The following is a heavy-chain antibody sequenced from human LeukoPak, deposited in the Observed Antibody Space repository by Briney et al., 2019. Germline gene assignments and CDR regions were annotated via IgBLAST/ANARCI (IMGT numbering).Heavy chain of an antibody. Sequence: TGGSLRLSCAASGFSFSSYEMNWVRQAPGKGLEWFSYISSSGSTIYYADSVKGRFTISKDNGKNSLILQMNSLRAEDTAVYYCARLLDFWSGPNFDSWGQGTLVTVSS. CDR1: GFSFSSYE. D-gene: IGHD3-3*01. J-gene: IGHJ4*02. CDR3: ARLLDFWSGPNFDS. CDR2: ISSSGSTI. V-gene: IGHV3-48*03.